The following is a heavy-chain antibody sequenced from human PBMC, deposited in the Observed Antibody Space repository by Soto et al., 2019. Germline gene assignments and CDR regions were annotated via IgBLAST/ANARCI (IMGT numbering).Heavy chain of an antibody. D-gene: IGHD4-17*01. Sequence: GGSLRLSCAASGFTFSSYSMNWVRQAPGKGLEWVSYISSSSSTIYYADSVKGRFTISRDNAKNSLYLQMNSLRAEDTAVYYCARENDYGDFDAFDIWGQGTMVTVSS. CDR3: ARENDYGDFDAFDI. CDR1: GFTFSSYS. CDR2: ISSSSSTI. J-gene: IGHJ3*02. V-gene: IGHV3-48*01.